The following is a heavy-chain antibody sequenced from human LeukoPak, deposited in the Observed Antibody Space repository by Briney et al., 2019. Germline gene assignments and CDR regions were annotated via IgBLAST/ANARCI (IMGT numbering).Heavy chain of an antibody. V-gene: IGHV5-51*01. D-gene: IGHD6-13*01. CDR3: ARLQTNIAAAGTGGMDV. CDR2: IYPGDSDT. CDR1: GYSFTSYW. Sequence: GESLKISCTGSGYSFTSYWIGWVRQMPGKGLEWMGIIYPGDSDTRYSPSLPGQVTISADKSISTAYLQWSSLKASDTAMYYCARLQTNIAAAGTGGMDVWGQGTTVTVSS. J-gene: IGHJ6*02.